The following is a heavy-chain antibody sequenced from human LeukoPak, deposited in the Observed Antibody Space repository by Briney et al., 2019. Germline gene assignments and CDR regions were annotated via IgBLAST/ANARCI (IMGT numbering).Heavy chain of an antibody. J-gene: IGHJ4*02. D-gene: IGHD1-26*01. Sequence: SETLSLTCTVSGASVGSAGYYWTWIRQPPGGGLKWIGYIYYIRNTNYNTSLKSRVTMSLDPSNNQFSLRLNSVTAADTAVYYCARTQSQSGSYRYYFGYWGQGTLVTVSS. CDR1: GASVGSAGYY. CDR3: ARTQSQSGSYRYYFGY. V-gene: IGHV4-61*08. CDR2: IYYIRNT.